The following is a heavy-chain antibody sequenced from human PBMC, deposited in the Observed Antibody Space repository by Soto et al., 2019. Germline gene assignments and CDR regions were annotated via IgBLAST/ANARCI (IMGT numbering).Heavy chain of an antibody. J-gene: IGHJ4*02. CDR2: IYSKAVTI. D-gene: IGHD5-12*01. V-gene: IGHV1-18*01. Sequence: QVQLVQSGAEVQKPGASVKVSCNTSGYTFNDFGITWVRQAPGLGLEWMGWIYSKAVTINFAPKFQGRVIMTTDTSASTAYMELTSLTFDDSAVYFCARDIGFDIDYWGQGTLVTVS. CDR1: GYTFNDFG. CDR3: ARDIGFDIDY.